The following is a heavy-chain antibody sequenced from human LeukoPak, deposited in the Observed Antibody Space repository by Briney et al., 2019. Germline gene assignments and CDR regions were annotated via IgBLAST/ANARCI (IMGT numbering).Heavy chain of an antibody. CDR3: ARRSEDSSNAFDI. CDR1: GYTFSSYW. Sequence: GESLKISCKGSGYTFSSYWIGWVRQMPGKGLEWMGIIYPGDSDTRYSPSFQGQVTISADKSISTAYLQWSSLKASDTAMYYCARRSEDSSNAFDIWGQGTMVTVSS. J-gene: IGHJ3*02. D-gene: IGHD3-22*01. CDR2: IYPGDSDT. V-gene: IGHV5-51*01.